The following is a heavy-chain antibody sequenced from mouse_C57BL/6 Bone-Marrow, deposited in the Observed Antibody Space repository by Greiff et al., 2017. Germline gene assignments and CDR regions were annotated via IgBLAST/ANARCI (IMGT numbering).Heavy chain of an antibody. CDR3: VYYGNYRGY. CDR2: IYPGSGNT. J-gene: IGHJ2*01. CDR1: GYTFTDYY. V-gene: IGHV1-76*01. D-gene: IGHD2-1*01. Sequence: QVQLQQSGAELVRPGASVKLSCKASGYTFTDYYINWVKQRPGQGLEWIARIYPGSGNTYYNEKFKGKATLTAEKSSSTAYMQLSSLTSEDSAVYFCVYYGNYRGYWGQGTTLSVSS.